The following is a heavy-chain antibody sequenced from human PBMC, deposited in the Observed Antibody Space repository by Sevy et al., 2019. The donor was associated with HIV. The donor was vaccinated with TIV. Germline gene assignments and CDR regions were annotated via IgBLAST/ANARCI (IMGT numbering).Heavy chain of an antibody. V-gene: IGHV3-30-3*01. J-gene: IGHJ4*02. CDR2: ISYDGSHK. Sequence: GGSLRLSCAASGFIFGSYAMNWVRQAPGKGLGWVAVISYDGSHKYYADSVKGRFTISRDSSKNTLYLQMHSLRTDDTAVYYCARDPGSSWSSFDYWGQGTLVTVSS. CDR1: GFIFGSYA. CDR3: ARDPGSSWSSFDY. D-gene: IGHD6-13*01.